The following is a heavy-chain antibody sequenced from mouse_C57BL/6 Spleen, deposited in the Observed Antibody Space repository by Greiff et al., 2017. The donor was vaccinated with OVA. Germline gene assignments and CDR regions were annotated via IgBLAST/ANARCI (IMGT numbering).Heavy chain of an antibody. CDR2: IDPANGNT. Sequence: VQLQQSVAELVRPGASVKLSCTASGFNIKNTCMHWVKQRPEQGLEWIGRIDPANGNTKYAPKFQGKATITADTSSNTAYLQLSSLTSEDTAIYYCASPVVATLDYWGQGTTLTVSS. J-gene: IGHJ2*01. V-gene: IGHV14-3*01. CDR1: GFNIKNTC. D-gene: IGHD1-1*01. CDR3: ASPVVATLDY.